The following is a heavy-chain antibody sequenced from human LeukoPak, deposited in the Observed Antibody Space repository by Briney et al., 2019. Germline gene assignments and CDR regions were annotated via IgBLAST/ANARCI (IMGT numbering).Heavy chain of an antibody. CDR1: GFTFSSYA. CDR3: AKGLYSSSWGTFDY. J-gene: IGHJ4*02. CDR2: ISSSGGST. Sequence: GGSLRLSCAASGFTFSSYAMSWVRQAPGKGLEWVSAISSSGGSTYYADSVKGRFTISRDNSKNTLYLQMNSLRAEDTAVYYCAKGLYSSSWGTFDYWGQGTLVTVSS. D-gene: IGHD6-13*01. V-gene: IGHV3-23*01.